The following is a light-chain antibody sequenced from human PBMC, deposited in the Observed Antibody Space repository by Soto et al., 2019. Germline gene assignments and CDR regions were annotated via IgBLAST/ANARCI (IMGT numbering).Light chain of an antibody. J-gene: IGKJ5*01. CDR1: QAISNY. V-gene: IGKV1-9*01. CDR3: QQLNSYPVT. CDR2: SAY. Sequence: IQLTQSPSSLYASVGDRVTITCRASQAISNYLAWYQQRPGKAPKLLIYSAYTLQSGVPSRFSGSGSGTQFTLTISSLQPEDFATYYCQQLNSYPVTFGQGTRLEI.